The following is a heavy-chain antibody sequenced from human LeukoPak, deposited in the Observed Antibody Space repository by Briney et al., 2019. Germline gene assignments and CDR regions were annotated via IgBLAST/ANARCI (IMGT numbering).Heavy chain of an antibody. V-gene: IGHV3-21*01. CDR2: ISSGGTYI. CDR1: GFTFSDYT. D-gene: IGHD2-2*01. CDR3: ARAPTVLVGYCSSSSCQADY. J-gene: IGHJ4*02. Sequence: GGSLRLSCAASGFTFSDYTMNWVRQAPGKGLEWVSSISSGGTYIYYADSVKGRFTISRDNAENSLYLQMNSLRVEDTAVYYCARAPTVLVGYCSSSSCQADYWGQGTLVTVSS.